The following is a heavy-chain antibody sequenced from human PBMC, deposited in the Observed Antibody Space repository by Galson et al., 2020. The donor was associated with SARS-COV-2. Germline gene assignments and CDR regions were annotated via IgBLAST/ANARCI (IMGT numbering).Heavy chain of an antibody. CDR2: LYKSGNT. Sequence: SDTLSLTCTVSGASFSSGSYYWSWIRQPAGKGLEGIGRLYKSGNTNYNPSLSSQLTISVDTSKNQFSLKLTSVTAADTAVYYCARGNSPCVTIFGVLTGTCGMDVWGQGTTVTVSS. J-gene: IGHJ6*02. D-gene: IGHD3-3*01. CDR1: GASFSSGSYY. V-gene: IGHV4-61*02. CDR3: ARGNSPCVTIFGVLTGTCGMDV.